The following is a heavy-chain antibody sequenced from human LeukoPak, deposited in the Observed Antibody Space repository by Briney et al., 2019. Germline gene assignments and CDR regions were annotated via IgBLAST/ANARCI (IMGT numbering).Heavy chain of an antibody. CDR2: ISYDGSNK. CDR1: GFIFSSYA. J-gene: IGHJ4*02. CDR3: ASLVATISPDFDY. Sequence: GGSLRLSCAASGFIFSSYAMHWVRQAPGKGLEWVAVISYDGSNKYYADSVKGRFTISRDNSKNTLYLQMNSLRAEDTAVYYCASLVATISPDFDYWGQGTLVTVSS. D-gene: IGHD5-12*01. V-gene: IGHV3-30*04.